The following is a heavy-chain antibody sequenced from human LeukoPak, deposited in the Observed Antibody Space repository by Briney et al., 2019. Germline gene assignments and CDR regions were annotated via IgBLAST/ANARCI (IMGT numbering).Heavy chain of an antibody. D-gene: IGHD2-21*01. CDR1: GFNVNSIY. Sequence: GGSLRLSCAASGFNVNSIYMSWVRQAPGKGLEWVSVIYSSGTTDYADSVKGRFTISRDDSKNTLYLQMNSLRAEDTAIYYCAKFRHPEGHGMDVWGQGTTVTVSS. CDR2: IYSSGTT. J-gene: IGHJ6*02. CDR3: AKFRHPEGHGMDV. V-gene: IGHV3-66*01.